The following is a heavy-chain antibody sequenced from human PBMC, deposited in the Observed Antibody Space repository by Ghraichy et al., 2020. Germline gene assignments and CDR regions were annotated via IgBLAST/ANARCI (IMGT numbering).Heavy chain of an antibody. J-gene: IGHJ4*02. CDR3: AKGGDYGDYDFDS. CDR2: ISRVGAYT. D-gene: IGHD4-17*01. V-gene: IGHV3-23*01. CDR1: GFTFRSYA. Sequence: GGSLRLSCAASGFTFRSYAMSWVRQAPGKGLEWVSLISRVGAYTFYADSVKGRFTISRADSKSSLFVQMNSLRADDTALYYCAKGGDYGDYDFDSWGQGILVTVSS.